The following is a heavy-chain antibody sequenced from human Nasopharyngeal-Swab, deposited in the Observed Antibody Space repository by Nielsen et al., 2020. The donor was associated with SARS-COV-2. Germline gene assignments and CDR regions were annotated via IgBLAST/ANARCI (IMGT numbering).Heavy chain of an antibody. CDR2: INPSGGST. J-gene: IGHJ4*02. Sequence: ASVKVSCKASGYTFTSYYMHWVRQAPGQGLEWMGIINPSGGSTSYAQKFQGLVTMTRDTSTSTVYMELSSLRSEDTAVYYCAREMGYYGSGSYRPFDYSGQGTLVTVSS. CDR1: GYTFTSYY. V-gene: IGHV1-46*01. D-gene: IGHD3-10*01. CDR3: AREMGYYGSGSYRPFDY.